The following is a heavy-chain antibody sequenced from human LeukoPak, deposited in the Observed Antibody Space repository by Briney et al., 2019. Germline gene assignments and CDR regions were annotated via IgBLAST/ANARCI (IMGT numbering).Heavy chain of an antibody. V-gene: IGHV3-20*04. CDR1: GFTFDDYG. CDR3: ARGKGWYWSWEFDY. J-gene: IGHJ4*02. D-gene: IGHD6-19*01. CDR2: INWNGGST. Sequence: GGSLRLSCAASGFTFDDYGMSWVRPAPGKGLGWGSGINWNGGSTGYADSVKGRFTISRDNAKNSLYLQMNSLRAEDTALYYCARGKGWYWSWEFDYRGQGTLVTVSS.